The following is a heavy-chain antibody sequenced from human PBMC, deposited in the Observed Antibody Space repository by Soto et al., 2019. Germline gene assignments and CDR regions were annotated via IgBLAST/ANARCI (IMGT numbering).Heavy chain of an antibody. D-gene: IGHD3-10*01. CDR3: ARDRPGSQYYFDY. CDR1: GFIFSSDW. J-gene: IGHJ4*01. V-gene: IGHV3-74*01. Sequence: EVQLVESGGGLAQPGGSLRLSCAASGFIFSSDWMHWVRQAPGKGLVWVSRINTDGSDTSYADSVKARFTISRDNAKNTLYLQMNSLRDEDTAVYYWARDRPGSQYYFDYWGHGNMATVSS. CDR2: INTDGSDT.